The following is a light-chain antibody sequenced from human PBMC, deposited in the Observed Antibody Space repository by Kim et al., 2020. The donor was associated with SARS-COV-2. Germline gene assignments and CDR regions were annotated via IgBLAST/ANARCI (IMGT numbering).Light chain of an antibody. CDR2: ESS. CDR1: QSISSW. V-gene: IGKV1-5*03. CDR3: QQYNSYPLT. J-gene: IGKJ4*01. Sequence: DIQMTQSPSTLSASVGDRVTLSCRASQSISSWLAWYQQKPGKAPNLLIYESSSLESGVPSRFSGSGSGTEFTLTISSLQPDDFATYYCQQYNSYPLTFGGGTKVDIK.